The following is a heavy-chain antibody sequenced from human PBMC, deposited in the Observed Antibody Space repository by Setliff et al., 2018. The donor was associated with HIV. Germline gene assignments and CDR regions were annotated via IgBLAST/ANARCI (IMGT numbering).Heavy chain of an antibody. J-gene: IGHJ1*01. CDR3: ATDVALAGPFHH. CDR2: IYPGDSDT. D-gene: IGHD6-13*01. Sequence: RGESLKISCKASGYSFTTYWIGWVRQMPGKGLEWMGIIYPGDSDTRYSPSFQGQVTISADRSTRTAFLQWNSLKASDTAMYYCATDVALAGPFHHWGQGTLVTVSS. V-gene: IGHV5-51*01. CDR1: GYSFTTYW.